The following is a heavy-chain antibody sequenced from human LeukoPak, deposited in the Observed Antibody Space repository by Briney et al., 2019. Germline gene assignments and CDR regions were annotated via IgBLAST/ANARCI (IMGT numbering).Heavy chain of an antibody. Sequence: GGSLRLSCAASGFTFSSYSMNWVRQAPGKGLEWVSSISSSSNYIYYADSVKGRFTISRGNAKNSLYLQMNSLRVEDTAVYYCARDGSGDNDAFDIWGQGTMVTVSS. CDR3: ARDGSGDNDAFDI. CDR1: GFTFSSYS. V-gene: IGHV3-21*01. J-gene: IGHJ3*02. CDR2: ISSSSNYI. D-gene: IGHD2-21*01.